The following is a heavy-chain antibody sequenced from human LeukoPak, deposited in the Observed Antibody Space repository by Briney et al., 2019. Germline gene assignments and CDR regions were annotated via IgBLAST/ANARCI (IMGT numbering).Heavy chain of an antibody. CDR2: ISSSSSYI. D-gene: IGHD3-9*01. V-gene: IGHV3-21*01. Sequence: GGSLRLSCAASGFTLSSYAMNWVRQAPGKGLEWVSSISSSSSYIYYADSVKGRFTISRDNAKNSLYLQMNSLRAEDTAVYYCARDSRYFDWLPFDYWGQGTLVTVSS. CDR3: ARDSRYFDWLPFDY. J-gene: IGHJ4*02. CDR1: GFTLSSYA.